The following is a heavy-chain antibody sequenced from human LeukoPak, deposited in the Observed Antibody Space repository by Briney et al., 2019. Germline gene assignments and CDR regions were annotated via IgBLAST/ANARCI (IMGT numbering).Heavy chain of an antibody. CDR1: GFTFKNYW. V-gene: IGHV3-74*01. CDR2: IDHDGSGT. D-gene: IGHD5-12*01. CDR3: ARGPGYSGYDWVDYFDY. J-gene: IGHJ4*02. Sequence: GGSLRLSCAASGFTFKNYWMHWVRQAPGTGLVWVSRIDHDGSGTSYADSVKGRFTISRDNAKNTLYLQMNSLRAEDTAVYYCARGPGYSGYDWVDYFDYWGQGTLVTVSS.